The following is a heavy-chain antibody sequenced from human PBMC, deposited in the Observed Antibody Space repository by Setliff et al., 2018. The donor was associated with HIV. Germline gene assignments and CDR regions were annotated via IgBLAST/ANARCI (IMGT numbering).Heavy chain of an antibody. J-gene: IGHJ1*01. CDR1: GYMFTAYH. D-gene: IGHD3-10*01. Sequence: ASVKVSCKASGYMFTAYHVHWVRRAPGRGLEWMGNIDPNNGVTRSARNFQGRVTMTRDTSISTAYMELSGLTSDDTAVYYCASMGYFGESYFQFWGQGTLVTVSS. V-gene: IGHV1-2*02. CDR2: IDPNNGVT. CDR3: ASMGYFGESYFQF.